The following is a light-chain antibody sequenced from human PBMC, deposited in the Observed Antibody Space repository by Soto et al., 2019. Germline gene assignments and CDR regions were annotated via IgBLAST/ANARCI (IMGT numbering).Light chain of an antibody. CDR2: GAS. Sequence: EIVLTQSPGTLSLSPGERATLSCRASQSVSSTYLAWYQQKPGQAPRLLIYGASSRATGIPDRFSGSGSGTDFIFTISRLEPEDFAVYYCQQYGSSPPYTFGQGTKLEI. CDR1: QSVSSTY. J-gene: IGKJ2*01. V-gene: IGKV3-20*01. CDR3: QQYGSSPPYT.